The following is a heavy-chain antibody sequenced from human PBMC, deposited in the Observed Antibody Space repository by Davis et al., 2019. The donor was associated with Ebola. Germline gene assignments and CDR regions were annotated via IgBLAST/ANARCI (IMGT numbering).Heavy chain of an antibody. CDR2: IYRGGNT. V-gene: IGHV3-66*01. Sequence: PGGSLRLSCTVSGFTVSSNYITWVRQAPGKGLDWVAMIYRGGNTYYADSVKGRFTISRDNSKNTIFLQMNSLRAEDTAVYYCARVMMTTDYYYYGLDVWGQGTTVSVSS. D-gene: IGHD4-17*01. CDR3: ARVMMTTDYYYYGLDV. J-gene: IGHJ6*02. CDR1: GFTVSSNY.